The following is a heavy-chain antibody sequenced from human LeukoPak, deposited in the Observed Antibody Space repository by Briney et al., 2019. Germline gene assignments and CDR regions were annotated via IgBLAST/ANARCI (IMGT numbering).Heavy chain of an antibody. CDR2: INHSGST. CDR1: GGSFSGYY. Sequence: SETLSLTCAVYGGSFSGYYWSWIRQPPGKGLEWIGEINHSGSTNYNPSLKSRVTISVDTSKNQFSLKLSSVTAADTAVYYCARITQSSGYYYFDYWGQGALVTVSS. J-gene: IGHJ4*02. D-gene: IGHD3-22*01. CDR3: ARITQSSGYYYFDY. V-gene: IGHV4-34*01.